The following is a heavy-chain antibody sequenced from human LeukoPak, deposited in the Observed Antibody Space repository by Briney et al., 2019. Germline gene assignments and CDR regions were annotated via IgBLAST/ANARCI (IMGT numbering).Heavy chain of an antibody. D-gene: IGHD2-2*01. V-gene: IGHV3-30*02. CDR3: AKDLRYQLPWGAFDY. CDR2: IRYDGSNK. J-gene: IGHJ4*02. Sequence: PGGSLRLSCAASGFTFSNYGMHWVRQAPGKGLEWVAFIRYDGSNKYYADSVKGRFTISRDNSKNTLYLQMNSLRAEDTAVYYCAKDLRYQLPWGAFDYWGQGTLVTVSS. CDR1: GFTFSNYG.